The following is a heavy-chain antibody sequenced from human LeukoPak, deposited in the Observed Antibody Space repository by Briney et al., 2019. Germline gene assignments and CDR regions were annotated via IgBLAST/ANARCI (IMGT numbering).Heavy chain of an antibody. D-gene: IGHD2-21*02. CDR3: ARVRRAYCGGDCWIQAGGFDY. Sequence: ASVKVSCKASGYTFTGYYMHWVRRAPGQGLEWMGWINPNSGGANYAQKFQGRVTMTRDTSISTAYMELSRLRSGDTAVYYCARVRRAYCGGDCWIQAGGFDYWGQGTLVTVSS. CDR2: INPNSGGA. CDR1: GYTFTGYY. V-gene: IGHV1-2*02. J-gene: IGHJ4*02.